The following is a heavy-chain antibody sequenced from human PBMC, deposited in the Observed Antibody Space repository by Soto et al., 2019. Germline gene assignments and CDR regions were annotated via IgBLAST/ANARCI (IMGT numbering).Heavy chain of an antibody. J-gene: IGHJ4*02. D-gene: IGHD1-26*01. CDR2: ISAHNANT. V-gene: IGHV1-18*01. CDR3: ASGRYGDY. Sequence: QVHLVQSGAEVKKPGASVKVSCKGSGYIFTTYGITWVRQAPGQGLEWMGWISAHNANTNYAQKLQGRVTVTRDTSTSKAYMELRNLRSDDTAVYYCASGRYGDYWGQGALVTVSS. CDR1: GYIFTTYG.